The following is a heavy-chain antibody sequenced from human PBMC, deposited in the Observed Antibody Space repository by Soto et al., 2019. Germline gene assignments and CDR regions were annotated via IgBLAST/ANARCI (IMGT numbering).Heavy chain of an antibody. J-gene: IGHJ5*02. D-gene: IGHD1-20*01. CDR2: ISSSSSTI. V-gene: IGHV3-48*02. CDR3: ARTPEYNWNDVGFDP. CDR1: GFTFSSCS. Sequence: GGSLRLACAASGFTFSSCSMNWVRQAPGKGLEWVSYISSSSSTIYYADSVKGRFTISRDNAKNSLYLQMNSLRDEDTAVYYCARTPEYNWNDVGFDPWGQGTLVTVS.